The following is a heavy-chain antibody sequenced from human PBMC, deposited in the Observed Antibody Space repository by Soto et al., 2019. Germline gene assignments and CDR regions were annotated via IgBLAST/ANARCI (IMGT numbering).Heavy chain of an antibody. J-gene: IGHJ4*02. D-gene: IGHD3-3*01. CDR2: IGGSGALT. CDR3: AKAEPLSGYDFWSGCSDY. V-gene: IGHV3-23*01. CDR1: GFTFSSFA. Sequence: TGGSLRLSCAASGFTFSSFAMSWVRQAPGKGLEWVSAIGGSGALTYYADSVKGRFTVSRDNSKNTLYLQMSSLRDEDTAVYYCAKAEPLSGYDFWSGCSDYWGQGTLVTVSS.